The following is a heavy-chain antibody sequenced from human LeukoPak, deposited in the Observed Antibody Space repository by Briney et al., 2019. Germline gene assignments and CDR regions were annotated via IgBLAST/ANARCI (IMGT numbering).Heavy chain of an antibody. D-gene: IGHD1-26*01. V-gene: IGHV3-30*18. CDR1: GFTFSSSG. CDR3: AKDTPSPNSGFYHY. CDR2: VSHDGSKR. J-gene: IGHJ4*02. Sequence: GRSLRLSCAASGFTFSSSGMHWARQAPGKGLEWVSTVSHDGSKRYYGDSVKGRFSISRDDSRNTLYLQMDSLRVEDTAVYFCAKDTPSPNSGFYHYWGQGTLVTVSS.